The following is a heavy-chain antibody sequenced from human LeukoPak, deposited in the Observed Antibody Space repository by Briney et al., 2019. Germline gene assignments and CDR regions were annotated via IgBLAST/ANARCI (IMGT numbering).Heavy chain of an antibody. CDR1: GGSISSSSYY. CDR2: IYYSGSA. CDR3: ARHPRWLQFGDFYY. Sequence: SETLSLTCTVSGGSISSSSYYWGWIRQPPGKGLEWIGSIYYSGSAYYNPSLKSRVTISVDTSKNQFSLKLSSVTAADTAVYYCARHPRWLQFGDFYYCGQGTLVTVSS. D-gene: IGHD5-24*01. J-gene: IGHJ4*02. V-gene: IGHV4-39*01.